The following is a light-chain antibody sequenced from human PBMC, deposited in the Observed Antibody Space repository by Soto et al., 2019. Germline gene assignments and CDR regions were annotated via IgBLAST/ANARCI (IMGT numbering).Light chain of an antibody. CDR3: QQYDTYAVT. CDR2: KAS. CDR1: QSIRSW. Sequence: DIQMTQSPSMVSASVGDRVTITCRASQSIRSWLAWYQVKPGKAPKLLIYKASTLYSGVPSRFSGSGSGTDFTLTISDLQPDDFATYHCQQYDTYAVTFGPVTKVEIK. V-gene: IGKV1-5*03. J-gene: IGKJ3*01.